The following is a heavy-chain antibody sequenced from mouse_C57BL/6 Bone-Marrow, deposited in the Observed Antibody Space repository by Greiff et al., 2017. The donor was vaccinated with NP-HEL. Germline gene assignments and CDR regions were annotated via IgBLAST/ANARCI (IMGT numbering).Heavy chain of an antibody. D-gene: IGHD1-1*01. CDR1: GFTFSSYG. Sequence: EVKLMESGGDLVKPGGSLKLSCAASGFTFSSYGMSWVRQTPDKRLEWVATISSGGSYTYYPDSVKGRFTISRDNAKNTLYLQMSSLKSEDTAMYYCARTSYYYGRVGFAYWGQGTLVTVSA. CDR2: ISSGGSYT. V-gene: IGHV5-6*01. J-gene: IGHJ3*01. CDR3: ARTSYYYGRVGFAY.